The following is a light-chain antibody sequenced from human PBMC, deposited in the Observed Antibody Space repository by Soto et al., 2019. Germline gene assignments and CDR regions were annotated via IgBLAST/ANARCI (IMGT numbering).Light chain of an antibody. J-gene: IGKJ4*01. CDR3: QQYDNLPSLT. CDR1: QDISNY. V-gene: IGKV1-33*01. Sequence: DIQMTQSPSSLAASVGDRVTITCQARQDISNYLNWYQQKPGKAPKLMIYDASNLETGVPSRFSGSGSGTHFTFTISSLQPEDIATYYCQQYDNLPSLTFGGGTKVEIK. CDR2: DAS.